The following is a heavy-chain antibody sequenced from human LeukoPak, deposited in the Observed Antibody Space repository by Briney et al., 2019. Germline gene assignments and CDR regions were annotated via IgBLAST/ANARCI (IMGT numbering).Heavy chain of an antibody. V-gene: IGHV3-30-3*01. CDR1: GFTFSSYA. CDR2: ISYDGSNK. CDR3: ARDGRDYFDY. Sequence: GRSLRLSCAASGFTFSSYAMHWVRQAPGKGLEWVAVISYDGSNKYYADSVKGRFTISRDNSKNTLYLQMNSLRAEDTAVYYCARDGRDYFDYWGQGTLVTVSS. D-gene: IGHD1-26*01. J-gene: IGHJ4*02.